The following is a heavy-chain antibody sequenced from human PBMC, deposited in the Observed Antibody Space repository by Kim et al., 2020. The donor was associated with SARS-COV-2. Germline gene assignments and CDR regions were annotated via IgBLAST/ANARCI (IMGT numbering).Heavy chain of an antibody. CDR2: NRSGGGT. D-gene: IGHD3-16*01. J-gene: IGHJ4*02. V-gene: IGHV1-46*01. CDR3: AKEGGH. Sequence: NRSGGGTNYAQKFQGRVTMTGDTSTNTVYMELSSLRSDYTAVYYCAKEGGHWGQGTLVTVSS.